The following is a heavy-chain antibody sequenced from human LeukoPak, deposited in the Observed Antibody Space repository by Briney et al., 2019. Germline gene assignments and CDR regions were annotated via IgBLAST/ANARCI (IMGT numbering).Heavy chain of an antibody. Sequence: GASVKVSCKASGGTFISYAISWVRQAPGQGLEWMGGIIPIFGTANYAQKFQGRVTMTRDTSTSTVYMELSSLRSEDTAVYYCARTLVRGVSYYFDYWGQGTLVTVSS. CDR3: ARTLVRGVSYYFDY. CDR1: GGTFISYA. V-gene: IGHV1-69*05. CDR2: IIPIFGTA. D-gene: IGHD3-10*01. J-gene: IGHJ4*02.